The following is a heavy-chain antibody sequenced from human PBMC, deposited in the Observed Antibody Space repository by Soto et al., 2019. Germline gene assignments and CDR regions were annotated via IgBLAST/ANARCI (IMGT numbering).Heavy chain of an antibody. D-gene: IGHD3-3*01. CDR1: GYTFTSYG. Sequence: GASVKVSCKASGYTFTSYGISWVRQAPGQGLEWMGWISAYNGNTNYAQKLQGRATMTTDTSTSTAYMELRSLRSDDTAVYYCARDGPPNYYDFWSGPPVGMDVWGQGTTVTVSS. V-gene: IGHV1-18*01. J-gene: IGHJ6*02. CDR2: ISAYNGNT. CDR3: ARDGPPNYYDFWSGPPVGMDV.